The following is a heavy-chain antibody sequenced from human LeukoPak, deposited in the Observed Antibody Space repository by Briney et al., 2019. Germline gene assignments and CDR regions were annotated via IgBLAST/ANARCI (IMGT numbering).Heavy chain of an antibody. CDR2: INPNSGGT. D-gene: IGHD1-26*01. CDR3: AKHSGSLLASAGFDP. J-gene: IGHJ5*02. V-gene: IGHV1-2*02. CDR1: GHTFTGYY. Sequence: ASVKVSCKASGHTFTGYYMHWVRQAPGQGLEWMGWINPNSGGTNYAQKFQGRVTMTRDTSISTAYMELSRLRSGDTAVYYCAKHSGSLLASAGFDPWGQGTLVTVSS.